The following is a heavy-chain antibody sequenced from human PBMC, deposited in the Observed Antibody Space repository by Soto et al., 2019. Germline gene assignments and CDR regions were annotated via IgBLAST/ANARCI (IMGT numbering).Heavy chain of an antibody. CDR1: GDSVSSNSAA. CDR2: TYYRSKLNN. V-gene: IGHV6-1*01. D-gene: IGHD5-12*01. CDR3: ASEEYSGYENWFDP. J-gene: IGHJ5*02. Sequence: SQTLSLTCAISGDSVSSNSAAWNWIRQSPSRGLEWLGMTYYRSKLNNDYAVSVKSRITINPDTSKNQFSLQLMSVTPEDTALYCFASEEYSGYENWFDPWGQGTLVTVSS.